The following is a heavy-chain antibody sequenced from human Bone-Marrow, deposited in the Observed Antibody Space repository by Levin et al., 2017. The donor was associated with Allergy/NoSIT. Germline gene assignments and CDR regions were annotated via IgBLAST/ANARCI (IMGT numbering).Heavy chain of an antibody. CDR2: ISWNSGSI. J-gene: IGHJ4*02. V-gene: IGHV3-9*01. CDR1: GFTFDDYA. Sequence: SLKISCAASGFTFDDYAMHWVRQAPGKGLEWVSGISWNSGSIDYADSVKGRFTISRDNAKNSLYLQMNSLRAEDTALYYCAKDMSDSSGWPFDYWGQGTLVTVSS. D-gene: IGHD6-19*01. CDR3: AKDMSDSSGWPFDY.